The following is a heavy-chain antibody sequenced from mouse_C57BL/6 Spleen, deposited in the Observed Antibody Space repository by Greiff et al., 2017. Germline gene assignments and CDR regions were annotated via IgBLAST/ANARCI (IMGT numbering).Heavy chain of an antibody. J-gene: IGHJ3*01. CDR2: IDPSDSYT. D-gene: IGHD4-1*01. V-gene: IGHV1-69*01. CDR1: GYTFTSYW. CDR3: ATHTGSFAY. Sequence: QVQLQQPGAELVMPGASVKLSCKASGYTFTSYWMHWVKQRPGQGLEWIGEIDPSDSYTNYNQKFKGKSTLTVDKSSSTAYMQLSSLTSEDSAVYYCATHTGSFAYWGQGTLVTVSA.